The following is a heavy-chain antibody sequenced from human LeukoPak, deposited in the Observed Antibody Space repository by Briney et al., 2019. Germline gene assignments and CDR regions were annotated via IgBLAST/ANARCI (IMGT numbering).Heavy chain of an antibody. V-gene: IGHV3-7*01. D-gene: IGHD3-10*01. CDR2: IKEDGSEK. CDR3: ARAGYYYGSGSYIPNLDY. CDR1: GFTFSRSW. Sequence: GGSLRLSCAASGFTFSRSWMHWVRQAPGKGLEWVASIKEDGSEKYYVDSVKGRFTISRDNAKNSLYLQMNSLRAEDTAVYYCARAGYYYGSGSYIPNLDYWGQGTLVTVSS. J-gene: IGHJ4*02.